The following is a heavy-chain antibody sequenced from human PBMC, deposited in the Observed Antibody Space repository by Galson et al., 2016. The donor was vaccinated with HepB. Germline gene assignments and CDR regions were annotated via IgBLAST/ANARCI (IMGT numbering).Heavy chain of an antibody. CDR2: ISYSGVT. CDR1: GASIRSSY. Sequence: SETLSLTCAVSGASIRSSYWSWIRQPPGGGLEWIGFISYSGVTNYNPSLKSRVSISEDTSKNEISLKLFSVTAEDTAMYYCAGEPETTQDAFDIWGQGTMAIVSS. CDR3: AGEPETTQDAFDI. J-gene: IGHJ3*02. V-gene: IGHV4-59*01. D-gene: IGHD1-1*01.